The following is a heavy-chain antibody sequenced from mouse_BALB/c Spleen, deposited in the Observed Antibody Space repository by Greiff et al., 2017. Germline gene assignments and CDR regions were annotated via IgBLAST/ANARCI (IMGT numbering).Heavy chain of an antibody. D-gene: IGHD2-4*01. V-gene: IGHV1-63*02. CDR3: ARVPYDYDREYYFDY. J-gene: IGHJ2*01. CDR2: IYPGGGYT. Sequence: VKLVESGAELVRPGTSVKMSCKAAGYTFTNYWIGWVKQRPGHGLEWIGDIYPGGGYTNYNEKFKGKATLTADTSSSTAYMQLSSLTSEDSAIYYCARVPYDYDREYYFDYWGQGTTLTVSS. CDR1: GYTFTNYW.